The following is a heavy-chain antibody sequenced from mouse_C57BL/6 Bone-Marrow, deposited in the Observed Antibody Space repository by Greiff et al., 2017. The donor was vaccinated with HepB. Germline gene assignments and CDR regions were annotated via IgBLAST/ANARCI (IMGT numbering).Heavy chain of an antibody. J-gene: IGHJ3*01. D-gene: IGHD1-1*01. V-gene: IGHV5-16*01. CDR1: GFTFSDYY. Sequence: EVKLVESEGGLVQPGSSMKLSCTASGFTFSDYYMAWVRQVPEKGLEWVANINYDGSSTYYLDSLKSRFIISRDNAKNILYLQMSSLKSEDTATYYCARDGDYHGPFAYWGQGTLVTVSA. CDR2: INYDGSST. CDR3: ARDGDYHGPFAY.